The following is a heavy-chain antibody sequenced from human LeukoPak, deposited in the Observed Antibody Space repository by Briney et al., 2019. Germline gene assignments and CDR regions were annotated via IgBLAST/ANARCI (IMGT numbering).Heavy chain of an antibody. CDR1: GYTFTGYY. V-gene: IGHV1-2*02. D-gene: IGHD6-19*01. CDR3: ARDPREGGALADNWFDP. Sequence: ASVKVSCKASGYTFTGYYMHWVRQAPGQGLEWMGWINRNSGGTNYAQKFQGRVTMTRDTSISTAYMELSRLRSDDTAVYYCARDPREGGALADNWFDPWGQGTLVTVSS. J-gene: IGHJ5*02. CDR2: INRNSGGT.